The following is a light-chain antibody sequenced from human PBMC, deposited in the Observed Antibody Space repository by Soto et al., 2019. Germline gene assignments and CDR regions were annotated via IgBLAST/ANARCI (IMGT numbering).Light chain of an antibody. J-gene: IGLJ3*02. Sequence: QSVLTQPASVSGSPGQSITISCTGTSSDVGGYNDVSWYQQHPGTAPKLMIYDVSNRPSGVSDRFSGSKSGTTASLTISGLQAEDEADYYCRSYTSSRIAEVFGGGTKVTVL. V-gene: IGLV2-14*01. CDR3: RSYTSSRIAEV. CDR1: SSDVGGYND. CDR2: DVS.